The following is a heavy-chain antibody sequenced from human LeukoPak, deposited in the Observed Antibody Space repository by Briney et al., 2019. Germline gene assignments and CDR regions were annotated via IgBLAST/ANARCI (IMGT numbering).Heavy chain of an antibody. D-gene: IGHD6-13*01. CDR1: GGSFSGYY. J-gene: IGHJ4*02. V-gene: IGHV4-34*01. Sequence: PSETLSLTCAVYGGSFSGYYWSWIRQPPGKGLEWIGEIYHSGSTNYNPSLKSRVTISVDKSKNQFSLKLSSVTAADTAVYYCATGRATYSSSWYRTFDYWGQGTLVTVSS. CDR3: ATGRATYSSSWYRTFDY. CDR2: IYHSGST.